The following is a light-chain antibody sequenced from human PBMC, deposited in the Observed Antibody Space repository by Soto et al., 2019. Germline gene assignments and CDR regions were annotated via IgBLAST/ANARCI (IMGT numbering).Light chain of an antibody. CDR2: DAS. CDR1: QSDANNY. J-gene: IGKJ4*01. CDR3: AQYGSTPLT. Sequence: EIVLTQSPGTLSLSPGERATLSCRASQSDANNYLAWYQQKPGQAPRFLIYDASSRATGIPDRFSGSGSGTDFTLTISRLEPEDFAVYYCAQYGSTPLTFGGGTKVEIK. V-gene: IGKV3-20*01.